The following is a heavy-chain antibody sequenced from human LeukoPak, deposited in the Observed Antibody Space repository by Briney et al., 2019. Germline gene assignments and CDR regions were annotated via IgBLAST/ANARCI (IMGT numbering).Heavy chain of an antibody. V-gene: IGHV5-51*01. D-gene: IGHD6-13*01. CDR1: GYTFTNYW. CDR2: IYPGDSDT. Sequence: GESLKISCKASGYTFTNYWIGWVRQMPGKGLEWMGIIYPGDSDTRYSPSFQGQVTISADKSISTAYLQWSSLKASDTAMYYCARHSSSWYSHNWFDPWGQGTLVTVSS. J-gene: IGHJ5*02. CDR3: ARHSSSWYSHNWFDP.